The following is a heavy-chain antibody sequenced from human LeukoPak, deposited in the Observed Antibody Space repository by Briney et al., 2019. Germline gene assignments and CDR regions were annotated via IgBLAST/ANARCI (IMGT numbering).Heavy chain of an antibody. CDR3: ARGSNSSGWTPGY. J-gene: IGHJ4*02. CDR1: GYTFTSYD. Sequence: ASVKVSCKASGYTFTSYDINWVRQATGQGLEWMGWMNPNSGNTGYAQKFQGRVTITRNTSISTAYMELSSLRSEDTAVYYCARGSNSSGWTPGYWGQGTLVTVS. D-gene: IGHD6-19*01. CDR2: MNPNSGNT. V-gene: IGHV1-8*03.